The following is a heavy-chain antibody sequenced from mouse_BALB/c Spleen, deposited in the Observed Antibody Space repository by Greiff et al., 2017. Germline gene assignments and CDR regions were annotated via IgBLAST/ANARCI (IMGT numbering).Heavy chain of an antibody. CDR2: ILPGSGST. CDR3: ASTTVVAKGKDWYFDV. V-gene: IGHV1-9*01. CDR1: GYTFSSYW. Sequence: QVQLQQSGAELMKPGASVKISCKATGYTFSSYWIEWVKQRPGHGLEWIGEILPGSGSTNYNEKFKGKATFTADTSSNTAYMQLSSLTSEDSAVYYCASTTVVAKGKDWYFDVWGAGTTVTVSS. D-gene: IGHD1-1*01. J-gene: IGHJ1*01.